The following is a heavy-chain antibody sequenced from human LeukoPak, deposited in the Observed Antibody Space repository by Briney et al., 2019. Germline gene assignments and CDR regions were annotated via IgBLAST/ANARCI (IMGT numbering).Heavy chain of an antibody. J-gene: IGHJ6*04. CDR2: INPSGGST. CDR1: GYTFTSYY. D-gene: IGHD3-3*01. Sequence: ASVKVSCKASGYTFTSYYMHWVRQAPGQGLEWMGIINPSGGSTSYAQKFQGRVTMTRDTSTSTVYMELSSLRSGDTAVYYCARDRRGNYDFWSLTMDVWGKGTTVTVSS. V-gene: IGHV1-46*01. CDR3: ARDRRGNYDFWSLTMDV.